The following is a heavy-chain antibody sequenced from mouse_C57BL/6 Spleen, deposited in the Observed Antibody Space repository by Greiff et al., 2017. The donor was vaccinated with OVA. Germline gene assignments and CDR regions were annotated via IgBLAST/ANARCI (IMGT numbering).Heavy chain of an antibody. CDR3: ARRKDDYDWFAY. V-gene: IGHV1-72*01. Sequence: QQRPGRGLEWIGRIDPNSGGTKYNEKFKSKATLTVDKPSSTAYMQLSSLTSEDSAVYYCARRKDDYDWFAYWGQGTLVTVSA. J-gene: IGHJ3*01. D-gene: IGHD2-4*01. CDR2: IDPNSGGT.